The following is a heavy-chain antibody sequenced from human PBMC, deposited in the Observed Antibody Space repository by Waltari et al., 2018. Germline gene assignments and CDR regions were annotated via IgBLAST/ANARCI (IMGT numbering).Heavy chain of an antibody. CDR3: ARDKIVGPTIFDS. CDR2: KRQDGSET. V-gene: IGHV3-7*03. D-gene: IGHD1-26*01. J-gene: IGHJ4*02. Sequence: EVQLVESGGGLVQPGGSLRLSCAVSGFTFSTYWMSWVRQTPGKGREWVANKRQDGSETHYVESVKGRFTISRDNSRNSLYLQMNSLRVEDTALYYCARDKIVGPTIFDSWGQGTLVTVSS. CDR1: GFTFSTYW.